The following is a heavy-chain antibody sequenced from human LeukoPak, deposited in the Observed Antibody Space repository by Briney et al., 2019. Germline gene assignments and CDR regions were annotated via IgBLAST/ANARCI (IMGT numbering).Heavy chain of an antibody. Sequence: PGGSLRLSCAASGLTFTSYWMSRVRQAPRKGLEWVANINQDGGENYYVDSVKGRFIISRDNAKSLVYLQMSSLRAEDTAVYYCARELYYDFWSGYNFDAYGMDVWGQGTTVTVSS. CDR3: ARELYYDFWSGYNFDAYGMDV. J-gene: IGHJ6*02. CDR1: GLTFTSYW. D-gene: IGHD3-3*01. CDR2: INQDGGEN. V-gene: IGHV3-7*01.